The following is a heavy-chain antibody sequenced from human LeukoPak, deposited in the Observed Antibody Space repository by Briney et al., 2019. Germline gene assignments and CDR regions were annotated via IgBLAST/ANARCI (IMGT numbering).Heavy chain of an antibody. Sequence: SETLSHTCAVYGGSFSGYYWSWIRQPPGKGLEWIGEINHSGSTNYNPSLKSRVTISVDTSKNQFSLKLSSVTAADTAVYYCATDSGITGTGGWFDPWGQGTLVTVSS. V-gene: IGHV4-34*01. J-gene: IGHJ5*02. D-gene: IGHD1-20*01. CDR1: GGSFSGYY. CDR2: INHSGST. CDR3: ATDSGITGTGGWFDP.